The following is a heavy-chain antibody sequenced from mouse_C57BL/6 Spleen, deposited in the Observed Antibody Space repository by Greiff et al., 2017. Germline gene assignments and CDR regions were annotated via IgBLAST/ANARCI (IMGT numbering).Heavy chain of an antibody. CDR2: ISSGSSTI. CDR3: ARTSYYAMDY. Sequence: EVNVVESGGGLVKPGGSLKLSCAASGFTFSDYGMHWVRQAPEKGLEWVAYISSGSSTIYYADTVKGRFTISRDNAKSTLFLQMTSLRSEDTAMYYCARTSYYAMDYWGQGTSVTVSA. J-gene: IGHJ4*01. V-gene: IGHV5-17*01. CDR1: GFTFSDYG.